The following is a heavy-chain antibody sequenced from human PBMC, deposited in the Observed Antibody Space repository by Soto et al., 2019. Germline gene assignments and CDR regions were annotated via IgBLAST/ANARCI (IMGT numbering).Heavy chain of an antibody. Sequence: QVQLVQSGAEVKEPGASVKVSCKAFGYSFSIYDINWVRQVPGQGLEWMGWMSPKSGNTGYARNFQARVTMTRDTSIYTAYMELSGLTSEDTAIYYCARGVDAGVVYWGQGTLVSVSS. CDR3: ARGVDAGVVY. CDR2: MSPKSGNT. CDR1: GYSFSIYD. J-gene: IGHJ4*02. V-gene: IGHV1-8*01. D-gene: IGHD1-26*01.